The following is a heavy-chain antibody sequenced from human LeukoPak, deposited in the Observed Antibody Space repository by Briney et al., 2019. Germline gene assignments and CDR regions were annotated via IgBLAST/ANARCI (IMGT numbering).Heavy chain of an antibody. Sequence: GGSLRLSCAASGFTFSSYAMSWVRQAPGKGLEWVSTISNSDGNTYYADSVKGRFTISRDNSKNTLYLQMNSLRAEDTAVYYCAELGITMIGGVWGKGTTVTISS. V-gene: IGHV3-23*01. CDR1: GFTFSSYA. J-gene: IGHJ6*04. CDR3: AELGITMIGGV. CDR2: ISNSDGNT. D-gene: IGHD3-10*02.